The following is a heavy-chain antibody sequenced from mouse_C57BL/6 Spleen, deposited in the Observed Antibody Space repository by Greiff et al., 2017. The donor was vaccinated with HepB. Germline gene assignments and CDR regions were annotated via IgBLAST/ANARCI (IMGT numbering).Heavy chain of an antibody. V-gene: IGHV1-26*01. D-gene: IGHD4-1*02. J-gene: IGHJ2*01. CDR2: INPNNGGT. CDR1: GYTFTDYY. Sequence: VQLQQSGPELVKPGASVKISCKASGYTFTDYYMNWVKQSHGKSLEWIGDINPNNGGTSYNQKFKGKATLTVDKSSSTAYMELRSLTSEDSAVYYCARFSTTGFDYWGQGTTLTVSS. CDR3: ARFSTTGFDY.